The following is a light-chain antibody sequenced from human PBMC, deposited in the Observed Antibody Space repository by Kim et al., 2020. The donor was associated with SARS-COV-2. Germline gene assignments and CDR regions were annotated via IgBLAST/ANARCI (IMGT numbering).Light chain of an antibody. J-gene: IGLJ1*01. Sequence: GQSVTISCTGTSSDVGGYNYVSWYQQHPGKAPKLMIYDVSKRPSGVPDRFSGSKSGNTASLTISGLQAEDEADYYCCSYAGSYTEVFGTGTKVTVL. CDR1: SSDVGGYNY. V-gene: IGLV2-11*01. CDR2: DVS. CDR3: CSYAGSYTEV.